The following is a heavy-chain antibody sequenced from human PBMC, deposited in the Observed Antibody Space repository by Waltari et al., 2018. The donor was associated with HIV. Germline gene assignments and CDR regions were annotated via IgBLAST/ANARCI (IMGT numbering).Heavy chain of an antibody. CDR3: VRRSVIGLDL. V-gene: IGHV3-30*04. D-gene: IGHD3-10*01. Sequence: LVQSGGGVAQAGRSLRLSCAASGIIISNHAMHWVRQSADKRLGLVAVITYDGGKGFVTDALKGRFIISRDNARDTLYLEMKALRVEDSGVYYCVRRSVIGLDLWGQGTTVIVS. CDR1: GIIISNHA. J-gene: IGHJ6*02. CDR2: ITYDGGKG.